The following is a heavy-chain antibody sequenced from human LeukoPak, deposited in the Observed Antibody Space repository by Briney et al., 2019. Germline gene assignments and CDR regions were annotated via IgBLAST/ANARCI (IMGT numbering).Heavy chain of an antibody. V-gene: IGHV3-11*01. CDR1: GFTFSDYY. J-gene: IGHJ4*02. D-gene: IGHD3-10*01. CDR3: AKAAYGSGSYRFDY. CDR2: ISSSATTI. Sequence: GGSLRLSCAASGFTFSDYYMSWIRQAPGKGLEWVSYISSSATTIYYADSVKGRFTISRDNAKNSLYLQMNSLRAEDTAVYYCAKAAYGSGSYRFDYWGQGTLVTVSS.